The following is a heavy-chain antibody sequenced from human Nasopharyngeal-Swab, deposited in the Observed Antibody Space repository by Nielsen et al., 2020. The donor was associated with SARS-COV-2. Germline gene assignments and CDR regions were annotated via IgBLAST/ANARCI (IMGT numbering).Heavy chain of an antibody. V-gene: IGHV4-59*01. D-gene: IGHD3-16*01. J-gene: IGHJ6*02. Sequence: WIRQPPGKGLEWIGYIYYSGSTNYNPSLKSRVTTSVDTSKNQFSLKLSSVTAADTAVYYCAIGGGGSYYYGMDVWGQGTTVTVSS. CDR2: IYYSGST. CDR3: AIGGGGSYYYGMDV.